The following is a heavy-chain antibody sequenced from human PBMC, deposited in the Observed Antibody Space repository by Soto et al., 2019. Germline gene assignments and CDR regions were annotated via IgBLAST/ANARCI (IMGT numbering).Heavy chain of an antibody. J-gene: IGHJ4*02. CDR1: GGSISSGGYS. V-gene: IGHV4-30-2*01. D-gene: IGHD2-15*01. CDR2: IYHSGST. Sequence: QLQLQESGSGLVKPSQTLSLTCAVSGGSISSGGYSWSWIRQPPGKGLEWIGYIYHSGSTYYNPSLXRXAXLXXDRSTHQCSPKLSSVAAADTAVYYCARGQVVAAQHWGQGTLVTVSS. CDR3: ARGQVVAAQH.